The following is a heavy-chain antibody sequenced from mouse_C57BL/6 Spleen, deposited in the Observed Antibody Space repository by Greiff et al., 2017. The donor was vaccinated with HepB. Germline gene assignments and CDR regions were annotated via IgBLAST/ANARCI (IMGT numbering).Heavy chain of an antibody. J-gene: IGHJ4*01. D-gene: IGHD2-2*01. V-gene: IGHV2-2*01. Sequence: QVQLQQSGPGLVQPSQSLSITCTVSGFSLTSYGVHWVRQSPGKGLEWLGVIWSGGSTDYNAAFISRLSISKDNSKSQVFFKMNSLQADDTAIYYCARLSTMVTARDYYYATDYWGQGTSVTVSS. CDR2: IWSGGST. CDR3: ARLSTMVTARDYYYATDY. CDR1: GFSLTSYG.